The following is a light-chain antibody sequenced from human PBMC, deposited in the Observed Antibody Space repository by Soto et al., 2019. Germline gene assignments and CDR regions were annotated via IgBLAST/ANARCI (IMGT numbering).Light chain of an antibody. CDR1: SSNIGAGYD. V-gene: IGLV1-40*01. CDR2: GNS. CDR3: QSYYSRLRAVV. J-gene: IGLJ2*01. Sequence: QSVLTQPPSVSGAPGQRVTISCTGSSSNIGAGYDVHWYQQLPGTAPKLLIYGNSNRPSGVPDRFCGSKSGTSASLAITGFQSDDEADYYCQSYYSRLRAVVFGGGTKPT.